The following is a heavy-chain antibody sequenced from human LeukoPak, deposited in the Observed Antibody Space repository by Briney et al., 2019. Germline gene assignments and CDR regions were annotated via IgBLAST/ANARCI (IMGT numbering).Heavy chain of an antibody. V-gene: IGHV3-53*01. CDR3: ARSRAFDL. Sequence: GGSLRLSCVASGFSVRTNYMNWVRQAPGKRPEWVAIIYDSDSTYYTDSVEGRFTISRDSSKNTVYLQMNSLRIEDTALYYCARSRAFDLWGQGTLVTVSS. CDR2: IYDSDST. J-gene: IGHJ4*02. CDR1: GFSVRTNY.